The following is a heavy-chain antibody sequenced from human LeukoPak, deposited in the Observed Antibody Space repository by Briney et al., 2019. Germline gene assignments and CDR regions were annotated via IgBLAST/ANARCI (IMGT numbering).Heavy chain of an antibody. V-gene: IGHV4-59*01. Sequence: SETLSLTCTVSGGSIRSYYWSWIRQPPGKGLEWIGYIYYSGSTNYNPSLKSRVTISVDTSKNQFSLKLSSVTAADTAVYYCARVMGVTAKYYFDYWGQGTLVTVSS. J-gene: IGHJ4*02. CDR3: ARVMGVTAKYYFDY. CDR1: GGSIRSYY. D-gene: IGHD2-21*02. CDR2: IYYSGST.